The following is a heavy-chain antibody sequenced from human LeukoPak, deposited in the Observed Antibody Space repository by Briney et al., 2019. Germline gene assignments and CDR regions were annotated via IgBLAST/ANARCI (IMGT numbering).Heavy chain of an antibody. CDR2: IIPIFGTA. CDR1: GGTFSSYA. D-gene: IGHD3-3*01. J-gene: IGHJ4*02. Sequence: SVKVSCKASGGTFSSYAIGWVRQAPGQGLEWMGGIIPIFGTANYAQKFQGRVTITADKSTSTAYMELSSLRSEDTAVYYCARVREGRFFDYWGQGTLVTVSS. CDR3: ARVREGRFFDY. V-gene: IGHV1-69*06.